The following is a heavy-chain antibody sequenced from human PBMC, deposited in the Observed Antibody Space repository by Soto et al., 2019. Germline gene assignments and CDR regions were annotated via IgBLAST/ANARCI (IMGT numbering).Heavy chain of an antibody. Sequence: QVQLVQSGAEVKKPGSSVKVSCKASGGTFSSYAISWVRQAPGQGLEWMGGIIPIFGTANYAQKFQGRVQVTGDKTTSKAYKEVSRLRSGGTAVYYCGYYYGSGSYRYGMDVWGQGTTVTVSS. CDR2: IIPIFGTA. J-gene: IGHJ6*02. CDR3: GYYYGSGSYRYGMDV. CDR1: GGTFSSYA. D-gene: IGHD3-10*01. V-gene: IGHV1-69*06.